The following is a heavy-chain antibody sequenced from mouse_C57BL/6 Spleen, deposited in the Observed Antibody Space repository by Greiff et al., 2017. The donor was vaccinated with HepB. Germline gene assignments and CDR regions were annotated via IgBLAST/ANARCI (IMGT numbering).Heavy chain of an antibody. CDR2: ISSGGSYT. CDR3: ARHGDVYYLDY. D-gene: IGHD3-3*01. J-gene: IGHJ2*01. Sequence: EVQLQESGGDLVKPGGSLKLSCAASGFTFSSYGMSWVRQTPDKRLEWVATISSGGSYTYYPDSVKGRFTISRDNAKNTLYLQMSSLKSEDTAMYYCARHGDVYYLDYWGQGTTRTVSS. CDR1: GFTFSSYG. V-gene: IGHV5-6*01.